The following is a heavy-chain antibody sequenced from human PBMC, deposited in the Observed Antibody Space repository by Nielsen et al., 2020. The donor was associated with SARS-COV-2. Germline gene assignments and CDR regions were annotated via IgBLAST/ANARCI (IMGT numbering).Heavy chain of an antibody. J-gene: IGHJ3*02. CDR1: GFTFSSYS. V-gene: IGHV4-31*02. CDR3: ARGIRPRHVFDI. CDR2: IYHTGST. Sequence: LRLSCAASGFTFSSYSMNWVRQHPGWGLEWVGYIYHTGSTYYNAALESRVTISADMSKNQFSLELTSLTAADTAVYYCARGIRPRHVFDIWGQGTMVTVSS. D-gene: IGHD1-14*01.